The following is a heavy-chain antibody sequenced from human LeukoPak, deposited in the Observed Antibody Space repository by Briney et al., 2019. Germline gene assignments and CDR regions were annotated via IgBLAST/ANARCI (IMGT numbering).Heavy chain of an antibody. V-gene: IGHV1-2*02. D-gene: IGHD1-14*01. CDR2: INPNSGAT. CDR1: GYTFTDYY. J-gene: IGHJ4*02. CDR3: ARANHNDY. Sequence: ASVKVSCKASGYTFTDYYMHWVRQAPGQGLEWMGWINPNSGATNYAQKFQGRVTVTRDTSIRTGYMELSSLRADDTAVYYCARANHNDYWGQGTLVTVSS.